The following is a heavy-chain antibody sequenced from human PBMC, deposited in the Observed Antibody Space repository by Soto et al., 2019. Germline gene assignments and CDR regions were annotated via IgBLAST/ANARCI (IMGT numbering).Heavy chain of an antibody. J-gene: IGHJ3*02. D-gene: IGHD6-13*01. CDR2: IYYSGST. Sequence: SETLSLTCTVSGGSISSNSYYWGWIRQPPGKGLEWIGSIYYSGSTYYNPSLKSRVTISVDTSKNQFSLKLSSVTAADTAVYYCARRQQLVLAAFDIWGQGTMVTVSS. V-gene: IGHV4-39*01. CDR1: GGSISSNSYY. CDR3: ARRQQLVLAAFDI.